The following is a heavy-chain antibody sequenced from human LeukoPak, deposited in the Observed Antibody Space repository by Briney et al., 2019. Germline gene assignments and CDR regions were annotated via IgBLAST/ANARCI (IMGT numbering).Heavy chain of an antibody. CDR3: ARPLQVAAPFDAFDI. Sequence: GASVKVSCKASGYTFTSYYMHWVRQAPGQGLEWMGIINPSGGSTSYAQKFQGRVTMTRDMSTSTVYMELSSLRSEDTAVYYCARPLQVAAPFDAFDIWGQGTMVTVPS. CDR2: INPSGGST. D-gene: IGHD2-15*01. J-gene: IGHJ3*02. CDR1: GYTFTSYY. V-gene: IGHV1-46*01.